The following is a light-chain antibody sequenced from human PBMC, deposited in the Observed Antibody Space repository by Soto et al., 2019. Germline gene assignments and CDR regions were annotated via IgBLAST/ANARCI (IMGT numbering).Light chain of an antibody. Sequence: QSALTQPASVSGSPGQSITISCTGTSSDVGGYNYVSWYQQHPGKAPKVMIYEVSNRPSGVSNRFSGSKSGNTASLTISGLRAEDEADYYCTSYTSSSTLEVFGGVTKVTVL. CDR1: SSDVGGYNY. V-gene: IGLV2-14*01. CDR2: EVS. J-gene: IGLJ3*02. CDR3: TSYTSSSTLEV.